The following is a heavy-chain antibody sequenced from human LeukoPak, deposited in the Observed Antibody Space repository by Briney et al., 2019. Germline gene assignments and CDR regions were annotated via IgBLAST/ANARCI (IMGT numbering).Heavy chain of an antibody. D-gene: IGHD5-12*01. Sequence: GGSLRLSCTASGFTFGDYAMSWVRQAPGKGLEWVGFIRSKAYGGTTEYAASVKGRFTISRADSKSIAYLQMNSLKTEDTAVYYCAKQLRPDDYWGQGTLVTVSS. CDR1: GFTFGDYA. J-gene: IGHJ4*02. V-gene: IGHV3-49*04. CDR2: IRSKAYGGTT. CDR3: AKQLRPDDY.